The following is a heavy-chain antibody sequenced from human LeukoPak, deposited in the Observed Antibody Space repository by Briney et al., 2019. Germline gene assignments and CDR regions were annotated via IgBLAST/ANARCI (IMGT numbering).Heavy chain of an antibody. Sequence: PGGSLRLSCAASGFTFISYSMNWVRQAPGRGLEWVSSISSSSSYIYYADSVKGRFTISRDNAKNSLYLQMNSLRAEDTAVYYCARDRHRISSLDYWGQGTLVTVSS. CDR1: GFTFISYS. J-gene: IGHJ4*02. V-gene: IGHV3-21*01. D-gene: IGHD6-6*01. CDR3: ARDRHRISSLDY. CDR2: ISSSSSYI.